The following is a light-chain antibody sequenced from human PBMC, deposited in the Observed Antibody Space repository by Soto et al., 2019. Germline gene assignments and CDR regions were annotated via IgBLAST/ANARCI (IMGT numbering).Light chain of an antibody. J-gene: IGKJ1*01. CDR3: QQSYSTTPT. CDR2: AAS. CDR1: QSISSW. V-gene: IGKV1-39*01. Sequence: DIQITQSPFTLSASVGDRVTITCRASQSISSWLAWYQQKPGKAPKLLIYAASSLQSGVPSRFSGSGSGTDFTLTISSLQPEDFATYYCQQSYSTTPTFGQGTKVDIK.